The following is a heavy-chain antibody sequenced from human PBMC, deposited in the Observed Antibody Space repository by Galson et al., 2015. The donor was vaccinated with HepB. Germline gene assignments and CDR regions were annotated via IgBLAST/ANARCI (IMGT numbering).Heavy chain of an antibody. D-gene: IGHD3-22*01. CDR3: ATFEYHYDSSGYYSFDY. CDR1: GYTLTDLS. CDR2: FDPEDGET. Sequence: SVKVSCKVSGYTLTDLSMHWVRQAPGKGLEWMGGFDPEDGETIYAQKFQGRVTMTEDTSTDTAYMELSSLRSDDTAVYYCATFEYHYDSSGYYSFDYWGRGTLVTVSS. J-gene: IGHJ4*02. V-gene: IGHV1-24*01.